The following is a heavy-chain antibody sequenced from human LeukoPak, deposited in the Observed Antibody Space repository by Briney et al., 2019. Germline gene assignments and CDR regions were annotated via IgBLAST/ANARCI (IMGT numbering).Heavy chain of an antibody. CDR2: IYYSGST. CDR3: ARRYSSGWYPGYFDY. Sequence: PSETLSLTCTVSGGSISSYYWSWIRQPPGKGLEWIGYIYYSGSTNYNPSLKSRVTISVDTSKNQFSLKLSSVTAADTAVYYCARRYSSGWYPGYFDYWGQGTLVTVSS. V-gene: IGHV4-59*01. CDR1: GGSISSYY. D-gene: IGHD6-19*01. J-gene: IGHJ4*02.